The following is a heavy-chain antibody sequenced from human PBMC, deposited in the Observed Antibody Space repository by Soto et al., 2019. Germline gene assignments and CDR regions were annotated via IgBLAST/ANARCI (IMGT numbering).Heavy chain of an antibody. Sequence: SETLSLTCTVSGYSMGNSYYFWSWVRQPPGKGLEWIGYIYSSGSAYFHPSLQSRVSISVDTSKNQFFLKLSSVTAADTAVYYCARQSAVAGNWFDPWGQGTLVTVSS. V-gene: IGHV4-30-4*01. CDR2: IYSSGSA. CDR3: ARQSAVAGNWFDP. J-gene: IGHJ5*02. D-gene: IGHD6-19*01. CDR1: GYSMGNSYYF.